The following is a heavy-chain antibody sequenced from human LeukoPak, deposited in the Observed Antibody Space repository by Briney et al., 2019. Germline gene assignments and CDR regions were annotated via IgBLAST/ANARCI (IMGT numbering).Heavy chain of an antibody. J-gene: IGHJ4*02. CDR3: ARSLTAGDYYDSSGYDNFDY. Sequence: ASVKVSCKASGYTFTSYGISWVRQAPGQGLEWMGWISAYNGNTNYAQKLQGRVTMTTDTSTSTAYMELRSLRSDDTAVYYCARSLTAGDYYDSSGYDNFDYWGQGILVIVSS. CDR1: GYTFTSYG. V-gene: IGHV1-18*01. D-gene: IGHD3-22*01. CDR2: ISAYNGNT.